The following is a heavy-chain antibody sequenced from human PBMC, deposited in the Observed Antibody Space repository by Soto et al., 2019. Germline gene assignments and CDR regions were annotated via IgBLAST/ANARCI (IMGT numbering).Heavy chain of an antibody. CDR2: IYYSGST. J-gene: IGHJ4*02. CDR1: GGSISSYY. D-gene: IGHD4-17*01. Sequence: PSETLSLTCTVSGGSISSYYWSWIRQPPGKGLEWIGYIYYSGSTNYNPSLKSRVTISVDTSKNQFSLKLSSVTAADTAVYYCARHRWTTVPAGYFDYWGQGTLVTVSS. CDR3: ARHRWTTVPAGYFDY. V-gene: IGHV4-59*08.